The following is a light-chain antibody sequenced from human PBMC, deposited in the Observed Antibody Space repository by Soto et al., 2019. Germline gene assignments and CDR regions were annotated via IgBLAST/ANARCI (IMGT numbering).Light chain of an antibody. Sequence: DIQMTQSPSTLSASVGDRVTITCRASQSISSWLAWYQQKPGKAPKLLIYKASSLESGVPSRFSGSGSGTSFHLTISSLQPDDFAPYYYQQYNSYSGTFGQGTKVEIK. CDR3: QQYNSYSGT. CDR2: KAS. J-gene: IGKJ1*01. CDR1: QSISSW. V-gene: IGKV1-5*03.